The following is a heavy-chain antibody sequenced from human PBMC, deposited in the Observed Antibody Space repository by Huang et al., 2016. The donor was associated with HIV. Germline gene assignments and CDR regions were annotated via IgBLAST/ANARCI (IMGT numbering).Heavy chain of an antibody. CDR1: GGSVSSSSYY. V-gene: IGHV4-39*01. Sequence: QLQLQESGPGLVKPSETLSLTCTVSGGSVSSSSYYWGWIRQPPGKGLEWIGSCDYSGSTYYNPSLKSPVTISVDTSKNQFSLKLSSVTAADTAVYYCAGHLWFGESGAWFDPWGQGTLVTVSS. CDR2: CDYSGST. CDR3: AGHLWFGESGAWFDP. J-gene: IGHJ5*02. D-gene: IGHD3-10*01.